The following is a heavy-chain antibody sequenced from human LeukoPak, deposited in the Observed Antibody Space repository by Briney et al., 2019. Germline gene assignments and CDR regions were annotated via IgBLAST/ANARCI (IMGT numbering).Heavy chain of an antibody. CDR2: ISNSGGRT. CDR3: ARGLITGAAGTYYYYGMDV. D-gene: IGHD6-13*01. J-gene: IGHJ6*02. CDR1: GFIFSRYG. V-gene: IGHV3-64*01. Sequence: GGSLRLSCVASGFIFSRYGMHWVRQAPGKGLEYVSAISNSGGRTYYANSVKGRLTISRDNSKNTLYLQMGSLRGEDMAVYYCARGLITGAAGTYYYYGMDVWGQGTTVTVSS.